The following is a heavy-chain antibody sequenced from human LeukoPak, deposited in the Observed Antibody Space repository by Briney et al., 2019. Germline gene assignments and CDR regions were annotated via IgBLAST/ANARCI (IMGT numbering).Heavy chain of an antibody. D-gene: IGHD3-16*01. J-gene: IGHJ4*02. CDR1: GFTFSSYA. CDR3: TRPDRVFEITFGGEL. CDR2: IRSKANSYAT. Sequence: GGSLRLSCAASGFTFSSYAMHWVRQASGKGLEWVGRIRSKANSYATAYAASVKGRFTISRDDSKNTAYLQMNSLKTEDTAVYYCTRPDRVFEITFGGELWGQGTLVTVSS. V-gene: IGHV3-73*01.